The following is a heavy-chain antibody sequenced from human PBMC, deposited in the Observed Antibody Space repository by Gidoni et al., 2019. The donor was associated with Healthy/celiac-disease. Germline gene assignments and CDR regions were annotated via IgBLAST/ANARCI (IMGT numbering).Heavy chain of an antibody. CDR2: IWYDGSNK. D-gene: IGHD1-26*01. Sequence: QVQLVESGGGVVQPGRSLRLSCAASGFTFRSYGMHWVRQAPGKGLEWVAVIWYDGSNKDYADSVKGRFTISRDNSKNTLYLQMNSLRAEDTAVYYCARGARLVGATMVDAFDIWGQGTMVTVSS. CDR1: GFTFRSYG. V-gene: IGHV3-33*01. CDR3: ARGARLVGATMVDAFDI. J-gene: IGHJ3*02.